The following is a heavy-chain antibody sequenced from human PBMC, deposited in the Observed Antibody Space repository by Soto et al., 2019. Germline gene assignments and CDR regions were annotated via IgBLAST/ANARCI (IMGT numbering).Heavy chain of an antibody. D-gene: IGHD3-3*01. V-gene: IGHV3-23*01. J-gene: IGHJ3*02. Sequence: GGSLRLSCAASGFTFSSYAMSWVRQAPGKGLEWVSAISGSGGSTYYADSVKGRFTISRDNSKNTLYLQMNSLRAEDTAVYYCAKYDFWSGPDGDYDAFDIWGQGTMVTVSS. CDR1: GFTFSSYA. CDR3: AKYDFWSGPDGDYDAFDI. CDR2: ISGSGGST.